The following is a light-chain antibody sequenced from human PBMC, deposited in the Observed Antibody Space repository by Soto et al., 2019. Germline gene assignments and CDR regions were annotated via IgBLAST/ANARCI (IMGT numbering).Light chain of an antibody. Sequence: EIVLTQSPGTLSLSPGERATLSCRASQSISSSYLAWYQQKPGQAPRLLIYGASNRATGIPDRFSGSGSGTDFTLIISRLEHEDFSVYYCQQYCSAPAWTFGQGTKVEIK. V-gene: IGKV3-20*01. CDR2: GAS. CDR3: QQYCSAPAWT. CDR1: QSISSSY. J-gene: IGKJ1*01.